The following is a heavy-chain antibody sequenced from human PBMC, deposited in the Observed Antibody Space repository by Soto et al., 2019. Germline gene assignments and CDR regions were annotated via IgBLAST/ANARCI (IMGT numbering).Heavy chain of an antibody. CDR2: IKSWTDGGRV. J-gene: IGHJ4*02. V-gene: IGHV3-15*02. Sequence: EVPLVESGGALVKPGESLTLSCAASGFTFNSAWMTWVRQAPGKGLEWVGRIKSWTDGGRVDTAAPVKGRFTISRDDSKNTFYLQMNSLNSQGTAGYYRTTWRREKTCTSVSCYGDGAYWGQGTLVTVSS. D-gene: IGHD2-2*01. CDR1: GFTFNSAW. CDR3: TTWRREKTCTSVSCYGDGAY.